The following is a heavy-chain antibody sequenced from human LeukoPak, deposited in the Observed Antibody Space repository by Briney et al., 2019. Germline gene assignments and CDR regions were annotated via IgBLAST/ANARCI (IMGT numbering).Heavy chain of an antibody. J-gene: IGHJ4*02. CDR3: AHSPSYIGWYGFAY. Sequence: SGPTLVKPTQPLTLTCTFCGFSRSTSGVGVGWIRQPPGKALEWLALSYWDDDRRYSPSLKTRLTITKDTSKTQVVLTMTNMDPVDAATYYCAHSPSYIGWYGFAYWGLGTLVTVSS. CDR2: SYWDDDR. D-gene: IGHD6-19*01. CDR1: GFSRSTSGVG. V-gene: IGHV2-5*02.